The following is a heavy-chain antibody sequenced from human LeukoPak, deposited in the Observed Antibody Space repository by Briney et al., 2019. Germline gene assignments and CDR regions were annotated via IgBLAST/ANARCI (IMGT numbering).Heavy chain of an antibody. J-gene: IGHJ5*02. V-gene: IGHV4-34*01. CDR2: INHSGST. D-gene: IGHD3-10*01. Sequence: SETLSLTCAVYGGSFSGYYWSWIRQPPGKGLEWIGEINHSGSTNYNPSLKSRVTISVDTSKNQFSLKLSSVTAADTAVYYCARVDYYGSGSYYNRNWFDPWGQGTLVTVSS. CDR3: ARVDYYGSGSYYNRNWFDP. CDR1: GGSFSGYY.